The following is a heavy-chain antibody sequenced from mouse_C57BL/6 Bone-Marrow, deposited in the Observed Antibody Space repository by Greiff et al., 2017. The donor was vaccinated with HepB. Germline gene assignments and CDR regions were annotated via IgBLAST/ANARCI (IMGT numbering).Heavy chain of an antibody. Sequence: QVQLQQPGAELVKPGASVKVSCKASGYTFTSYWMHWVKQRPGQGLEWIGRIHPSDSDTNYNQKFKGKATLTVDQSSSTAYMQLNSLTSEDSAVYYCARPGSRDPFAYWGQGTLVTVSA. CDR1: GYTFTSYW. J-gene: IGHJ3*01. D-gene: IGHD1-1*01. CDR2: IHPSDSDT. V-gene: IGHV1-74*01. CDR3: ARPGSRDPFAY.